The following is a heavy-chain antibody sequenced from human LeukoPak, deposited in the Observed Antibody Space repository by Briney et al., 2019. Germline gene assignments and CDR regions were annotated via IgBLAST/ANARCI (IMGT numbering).Heavy chain of an antibody. V-gene: IGHV1-24*01. J-gene: IGHJ4*02. D-gene: IGHD2-21*02. CDR2: FDPEDGET. CDR3: ATDRGQDCGGACSFAS. CDR1: GYTLTELS. Sequence: ASVKVSCKVSGYTLTELSMHWVRQAPGKGLEWMGGFDPEDGETIYAQKFQGRVTMTEDTSTDTAYMELSSLRSEDTAVYYCATDRGQDCGGACSFASWGREPWSPSPQ.